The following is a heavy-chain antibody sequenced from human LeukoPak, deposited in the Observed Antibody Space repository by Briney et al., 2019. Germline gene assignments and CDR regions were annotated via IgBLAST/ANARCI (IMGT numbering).Heavy chain of an antibody. Sequence: GESLKISCEGSGYSFTSYWIGCVRQMSGKGLEWMGVIHPADSDTRYSPSFQGQVTISVDKSNSTAYLQWRSLRASDTAMYYCARLSCSGGTCYPFDSWGQGTLVTVSS. CDR1: GYSFTSYW. J-gene: IGHJ4*02. CDR3: ARLSCSGGTCYPFDS. D-gene: IGHD2-15*01. CDR2: IHPADSDT. V-gene: IGHV5-51*01.